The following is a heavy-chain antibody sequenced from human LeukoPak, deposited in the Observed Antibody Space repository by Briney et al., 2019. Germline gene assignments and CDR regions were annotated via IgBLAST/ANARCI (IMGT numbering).Heavy chain of an antibody. D-gene: IGHD3-22*01. CDR1: GFTFSSYG. V-gene: IGHV3-30*02. Sequence: PGGSLRLSCAASGFTFSSYGMHWVRQAPGKGLEWVAFIRYDGSNKYYADSVKGRFAISRDNSKNTLYLQMNSLRAEDTAVYYCAKVRVVVVITDAFDIWGQGTMVTVSS. J-gene: IGHJ3*02. CDR3: AKVRVVVVITDAFDI. CDR2: IRYDGSNK.